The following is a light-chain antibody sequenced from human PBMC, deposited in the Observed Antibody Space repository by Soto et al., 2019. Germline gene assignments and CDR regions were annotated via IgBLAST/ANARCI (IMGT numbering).Light chain of an antibody. Sequence: QSALTQPPSVSGSPGQSVAISCTGTSSDVGSYNRVSWYQQPPGTAPKLMIYDVNNRPSGVPDRFSGSKSGNTASLTISGLQAEDEADYYCSSYNISSTYVFGSGTKLTVL. V-gene: IGLV2-18*02. CDR1: SSDVGSYNR. J-gene: IGLJ1*01. CDR2: DVN. CDR3: SSYNISSTYV.